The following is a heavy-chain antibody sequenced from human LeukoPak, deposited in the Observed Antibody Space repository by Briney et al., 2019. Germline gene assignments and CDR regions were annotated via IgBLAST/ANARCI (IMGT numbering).Heavy chain of an antibody. J-gene: IGHJ4*02. D-gene: IGHD7-27*01. CDR2: IKGKTDGGTT. V-gene: IGHV3-15*01. CDR1: GFTFSNAW. CDR3: TTNRGITDLPLSGY. Sequence: PGGSLRLSCAASGFTFSNAWMSWVRQAPGKGLEWVGRIKGKTDGGTTDYAAPVKGRFTVSRDDSKNTLFLQMNSLKTEDTAMYFCTTNRGITDLPLSGYWRQGTLVTVPP.